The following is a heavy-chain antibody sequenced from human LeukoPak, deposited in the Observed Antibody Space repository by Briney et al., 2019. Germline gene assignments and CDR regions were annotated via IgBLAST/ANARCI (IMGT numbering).Heavy chain of an antibody. Sequence: PGGSLRLSCAASGFTVDDYGLSWVRQAPGKGLEWVSGISWNGASRSYADSVKGRFSISRDDAKNSLYLQMNSLRAEDTAVYYCARGVPYDSWSGPHYSDYWGQGTLVTVSS. CDR2: ISWNGASR. V-gene: IGHV3-20*04. D-gene: IGHD3-3*01. J-gene: IGHJ4*02. CDR3: ARGVPYDSWSGPHYSDY. CDR1: GFTVDDYG.